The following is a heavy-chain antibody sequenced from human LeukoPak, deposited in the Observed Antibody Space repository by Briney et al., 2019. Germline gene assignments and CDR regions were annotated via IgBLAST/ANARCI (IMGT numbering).Heavy chain of an antibody. CDR1: GFSFSSSA. V-gene: IGHV3-30*02. Sequence: GGSLKLSCTASGFSFSSSAMHWVRQAPGKGLEWVSMMWFDESHKFYADSVKGRFTISRDNSKNTLYLQMNSLSVEDTALYYCATEENIASTFESWGQGTPVTVSS. CDR2: MWFDESHK. J-gene: IGHJ4*02. D-gene: IGHD2-21*01. CDR3: ATEENIASTFES.